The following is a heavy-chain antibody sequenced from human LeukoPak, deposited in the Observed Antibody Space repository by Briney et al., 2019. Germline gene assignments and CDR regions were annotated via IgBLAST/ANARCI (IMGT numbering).Heavy chain of an antibody. J-gene: IGHJ4*02. CDR3: ARGFASGVLMVYAIPNFDY. CDR1: GFTVSSNY. V-gene: IGHV3-66*02. Sequence: GGSLRLSCAASGFTVSSNYMSWVRQAPRKGLEWVSVIYSGGSTYYAESVKGRFTISRDNSKNTLYLQMTRLRAEDTAVYYCARGFASGVLMVYAIPNFDYWGQGPLVTVSS. D-gene: IGHD2-8*01. CDR2: IYSGGST.